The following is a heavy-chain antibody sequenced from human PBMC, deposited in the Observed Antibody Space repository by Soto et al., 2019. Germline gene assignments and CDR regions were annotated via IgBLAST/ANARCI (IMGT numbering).Heavy chain of an antibody. V-gene: IGHV1-18*01. CDR2: ISAYNGNT. J-gene: IGHJ5*02. CDR1: GYTFTSYG. CDR3: ARDLVSGWTELPEFGWFDP. Sequence: QVQLVQSGAEVKKPGASVKVSCKASGYTFTSYGISWVRQAPGQGLEWMGWISAYNGNTNYAQKLQGRVTLTTDTSTSTAYMELRSLRSDDTAVYYCARDLVSGWTELPEFGWFDPWGQGTLVTVSS. D-gene: IGHD6-19*01.